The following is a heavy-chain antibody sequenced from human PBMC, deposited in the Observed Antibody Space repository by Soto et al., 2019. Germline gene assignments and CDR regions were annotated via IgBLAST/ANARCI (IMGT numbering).Heavy chain of an antibody. CDR3: ARSYISSSYWFDP. V-gene: IGHV1-46*03. D-gene: IGHD6-6*01. J-gene: IGHJ5*02. CDR2: INPSRGTT. CDR1: GYPFITYF. Sequence: QVQLVQPGAEVKKPGAAVKVSCKASGYPFITYFMHWVRQAPGQGLEWMGVINPSRGTTTYAQKFQDRVTMTRDTSASTVYMELSSLRSEDTAMYYCARSYISSSYWFDPLGQGTLVTVTS.